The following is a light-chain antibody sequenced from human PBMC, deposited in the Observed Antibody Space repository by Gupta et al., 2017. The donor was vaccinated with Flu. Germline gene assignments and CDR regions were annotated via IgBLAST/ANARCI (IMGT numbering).Light chain of an antibody. CDR2: AAS. V-gene: IGKV3D-20*01. CDR3: QQYGSPVT. J-gene: IGKJ2*01. Sequence: EIVLTQSPATLSLSPGARATLSCGASQSVGSSYLAWYQQKPGLAPRLLIYAASSRATGIPDRCSGSGSGTDFTLTISRLEPEEFALYYCQQYGSPVTFGQGTKLEIK. CDR1: QSVGSSY.